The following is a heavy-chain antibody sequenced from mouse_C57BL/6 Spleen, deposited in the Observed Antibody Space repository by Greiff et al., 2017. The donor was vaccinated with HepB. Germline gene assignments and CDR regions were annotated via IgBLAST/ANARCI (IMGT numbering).Heavy chain of an antibody. CDR2: IHPNSGST. Sequence: QVQLQQPGAELVKPGASVKLSCKASGYTFTSYWMHWVKQRPGQGLEWIGMIHPNSGSTNYNEKFKSKATLTVDKSSSTAYMQLSSLTSEDSAVYYCARAYLLRGYFDDWGTGTTVTVSS. V-gene: IGHV1-64*01. D-gene: IGHD1-1*01. CDR1: GYTFTSYW. J-gene: IGHJ1*03. CDR3: ARAYLLRGYFDD.